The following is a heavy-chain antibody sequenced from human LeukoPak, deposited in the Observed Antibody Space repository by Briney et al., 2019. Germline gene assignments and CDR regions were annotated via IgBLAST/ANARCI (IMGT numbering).Heavy chain of an antibody. V-gene: IGHV3-21*01. CDR2: ISSSSSYI. Sequence: SGGSLRLSCAASGFTFSSYSMNWIRQAPGKGLEWVSSISSSSSYIYYADSVKGRFTISRDNAKNSLYLQMNSLRAEDTAVYYCARSDGDLYFDYWGQGTLVTVSS. CDR3: ARSDGDLYFDY. J-gene: IGHJ4*02. CDR1: GFTFSSYS. D-gene: IGHD4-17*01.